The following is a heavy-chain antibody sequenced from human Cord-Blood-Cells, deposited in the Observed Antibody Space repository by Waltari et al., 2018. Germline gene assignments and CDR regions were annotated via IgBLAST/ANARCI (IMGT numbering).Heavy chain of an antibody. CDR1: GGSISSYY. D-gene: IGHD6-19*01. J-gene: IGHJ4*02. V-gene: IGHV4-59*01. Sequence: QVQLQESGPGLVKPSETLSLTCTVSGGSISSYYWRWIRQPPGKGLEWIGYIYYSGSTNYNPSRKSRVTISVDTSKNQFSLKLSSVTAADTAVYYCAREIGLGSGWFDYWGQGTLVTVSS. CDR3: AREIGLGSGWFDY. CDR2: IYYSGST.